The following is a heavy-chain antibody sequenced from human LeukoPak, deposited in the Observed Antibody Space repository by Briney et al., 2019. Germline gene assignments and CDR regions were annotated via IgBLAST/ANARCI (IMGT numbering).Heavy chain of an antibody. V-gene: IGHV1-69*13. CDR1: GYTFTTYY. D-gene: IGHD3-3*01. CDR2: IIPIFGTA. Sequence: ASVKVSCKASGYTFTTYYMHWLRQAPGQGLEWMGGIIPIFGTANYAQKFQGRVTITADESTSAAYMELSSLRSEDTAVYYCARNSDFWSGYYSAWGQGTLVTVSS. J-gene: IGHJ5*02. CDR3: ARNSDFWSGYYSA.